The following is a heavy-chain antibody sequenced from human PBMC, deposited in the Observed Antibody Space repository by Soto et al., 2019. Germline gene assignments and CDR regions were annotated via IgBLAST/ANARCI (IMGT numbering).Heavy chain of an antibody. Sequence: SETLSLTCAVHGGSFSGYYWDWIRQPPGKGLEWIGEVNHGGTSNYNPSLKSRAIISVDTSKNQFSLKLTSVTAEDTALYFCEGSLFLRSGDLFHGLDVSAQRTTDTFSS. J-gene: IGHJ6*02. CDR1: GGSFSGYY. CDR2: VNHGGTS. CDR3: EGSLFLRSGDLFHGLDV. V-gene: IGHV4-34*01. D-gene: IGHD3-10*01.